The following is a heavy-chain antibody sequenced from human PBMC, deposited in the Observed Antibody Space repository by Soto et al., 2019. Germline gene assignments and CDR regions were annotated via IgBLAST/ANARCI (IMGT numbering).Heavy chain of an antibody. CDR3: TRLTQQLAVNYSYYYYMDV. CDR1: GYTFTSYG. CDR2: ISADNGNT. V-gene: IGHV1-18*01. D-gene: IGHD6-13*01. Sequence: ASVKVACKASGYTFTSYGMSWVRQAAGQGLEWVGWISADNGNTNYAQKLQGRVTMTTDTSTSTAYMEQRRLRSDDTAVYYDTRLTQQLAVNYSYYYYMDVCGKRTTVTVSS. J-gene: IGHJ6*03.